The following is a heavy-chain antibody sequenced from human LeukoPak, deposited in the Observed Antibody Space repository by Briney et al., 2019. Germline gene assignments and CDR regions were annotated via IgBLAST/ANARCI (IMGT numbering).Heavy chain of an antibody. J-gene: IGHJ4*02. CDR2: ISSRGST. CDR1: GFTFSSYA. CDR3: AKRGNSSSRSYDAY. V-gene: IGHV3-23*01. D-gene: IGHD2-2*01. Sequence: GSLRLSCAASGFTFSSYAGSWVRQAPGKGLEWVSTISSRGSTYYADSVKGRFTISRDYSRNTLYLQMNSLRAEDTAVYYCAKRGNSSSRSYDAYWGQGTLLTVSS.